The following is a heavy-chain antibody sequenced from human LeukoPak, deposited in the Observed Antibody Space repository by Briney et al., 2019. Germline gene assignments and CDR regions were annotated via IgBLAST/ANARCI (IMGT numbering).Heavy chain of an antibody. Sequence: GGSLRLSCAVSGFTFSSYGMSWVRQASGKGLELVGRIRSKANSYATAYGASVKGRFTISRDDSKSTAYLQMNSLKTEDTAVYYCTSQGVSGGSLFDLWGRGTLVTVSS. CDR1: GFTFSSYG. V-gene: IGHV3-73*01. CDR3: TSQGVSGGSLFDL. CDR2: IRSKANSYAT. D-gene: IGHD2-15*01. J-gene: IGHJ2*01.